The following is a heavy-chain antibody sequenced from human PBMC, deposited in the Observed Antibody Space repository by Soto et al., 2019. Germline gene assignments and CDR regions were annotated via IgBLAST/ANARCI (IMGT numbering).Heavy chain of an antibody. J-gene: IGHJ4*02. Sequence: GGSLRLSCAASGFAFSRYSMTWVRQAPGKGLEWVSSISRNGSGIYYADSLKGRFTISRDNAKNSLYLQMDSLRAEDTALYYCARNPKSLYFSVSSAYAWGQRTLVPVS. CDR1: GFAFSRYS. V-gene: IGHV3-21*06. D-gene: IGHD3-22*01. CDR2: ISRNGSGI. CDR3: ARNPKSLYFSVSSAYA.